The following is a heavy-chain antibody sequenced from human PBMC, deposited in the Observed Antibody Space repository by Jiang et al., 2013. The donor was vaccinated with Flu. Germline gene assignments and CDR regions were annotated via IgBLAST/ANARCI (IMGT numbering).Heavy chain of an antibody. J-gene: IGHJ4*02. CDR3: ARDLGGEYSYGYFDY. Sequence: VQSGSELKKPGASVKVSCKASGYTFTSYAMNWVRQAPGQGLEWMGWINTNTGNPTYAQDFTGRFVFSLDTSVSTAYLQISSLKAEDTAVYYCARDLGGEYSYGYFDYWAREPWSPSPQ. D-gene: IGHD5-18*01. CDR1: GYTFTSYA. V-gene: IGHV7-4-1*02. CDR2: INTNTGNP.